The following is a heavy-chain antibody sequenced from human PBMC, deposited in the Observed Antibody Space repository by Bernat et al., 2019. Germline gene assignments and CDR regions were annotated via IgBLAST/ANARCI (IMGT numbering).Heavy chain of an antibody. CDR3: AGRGVDWYFDL. D-gene: IGHD6-25*01. J-gene: IGHJ2*01. CDR2: ISSSSYI. Sequence: EVQLVESGGGLVKPGWSLRLSCAASGFTFSSYSMNWVRQAPGKGLEWVSSISSSSYIYYADSVKGRFTISRDNAKNSLYLQMNSLRAEDAAVYYCAGRGVDWYFDLWGRGTLVTVSS. CDR1: GFTFSSYS. V-gene: IGHV3-21*01.